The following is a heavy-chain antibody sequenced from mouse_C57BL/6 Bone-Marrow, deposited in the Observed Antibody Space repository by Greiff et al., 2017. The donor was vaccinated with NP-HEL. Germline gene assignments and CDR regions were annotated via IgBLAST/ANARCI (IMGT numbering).Heavy chain of an antibody. CDR1: GYTFTSYW. D-gene: IGHD1-1*01. V-gene: IGHV1-72*01. J-gene: IGHJ4*01. CDR2: IDPTSGGT. Sequence: VQLQQPWAELVKPGASVKLSCKASGYTFTSYWMHWVKQRPGRGLVWIGRIDPTSGGTKYNEKFKSKATLTVAKPSSTAYMQLSSLTSEDSAVYYCARWDYYGSSLYAMDYWGQGTSVTVSS. CDR3: ARWDYYGSSLYAMDY.